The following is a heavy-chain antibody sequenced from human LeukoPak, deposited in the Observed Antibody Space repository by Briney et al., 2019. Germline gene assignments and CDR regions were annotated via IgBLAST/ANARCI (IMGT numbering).Heavy chain of an antibody. Sequence: MSSETLSLTCTVSGGSISSRTYYWGWIRQPPGKGLEWIGTIYYSGTTYYNPSLKSRVTISLDTSKNQFSLKLSSVTAADTAVYYCARLLTYNWFDPWGQGTLVTVSS. CDR1: GGSISSRTYY. V-gene: IGHV4-39*01. J-gene: IGHJ5*02. CDR3: ARLLTYNWFDP. CDR2: IYYSGTT.